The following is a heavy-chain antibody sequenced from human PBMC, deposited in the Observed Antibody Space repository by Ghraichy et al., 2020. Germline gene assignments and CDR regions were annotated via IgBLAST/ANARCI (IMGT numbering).Heavy chain of an antibody. Sequence: GESLNISCAASGFTFSSYAMSWVRQAPGKGLEWVSAISGSGGSTYYADSVKGRFTISRDNSKNTLYLQMNSLRAEDTAVYYCANEGSTTKFDYWGQGTLVTVSS. V-gene: IGHV3-23*01. CDR3: ANEGSTTKFDY. CDR2: ISGSGGST. D-gene: IGHD4-11*01. J-gene: IGHJ4*02. CDR1: GFTFSSYA.